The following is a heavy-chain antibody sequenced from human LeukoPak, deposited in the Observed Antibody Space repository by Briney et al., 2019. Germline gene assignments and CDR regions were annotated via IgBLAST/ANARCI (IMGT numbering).Heavy chain of an antibody. CDR3: ARDLGGIYFDY. D-gene: IGHD1-26*01. J-gene: IGHJ4*02. V-gene: IGHV4-61*08. CDR2: IHFSGST. Sequence: SETLSLTCTVSGGSISSGDYYWSWIRQPPGKGLEWIGSIHFSGSTNYNPSLRSRVTISVDTSKNQLSLKLSSVTAADTAVYYCARDLGGIYFDYWGQGTLVTVSS. CDR1: GGSISSGDYY.